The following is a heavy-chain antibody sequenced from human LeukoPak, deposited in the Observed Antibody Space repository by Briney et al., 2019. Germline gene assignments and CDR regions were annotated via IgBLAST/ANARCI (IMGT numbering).Heavy chain of an antibody. J-gene: IGHJ4*02. CDR3: ARSDILTGYPPALLDY. CDR2: ISAYNGNT. CDR1: GYTFTSYG. Sequence: ASVKVSCKASGYTFTSYGISWVRQAPGQGLEWMGWISAYNGNTNYAQKLQGRVTMTTDTSTSTAYMELRSLRSDDTAVYYCARSDILTGYPPALLDYWGQGTLVTVSS. V-gene: IGHV1-18*01. D-gene: IGHD3-9*01.